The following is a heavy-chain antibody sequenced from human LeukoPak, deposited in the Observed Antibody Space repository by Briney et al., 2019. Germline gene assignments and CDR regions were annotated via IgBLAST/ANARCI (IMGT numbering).Heavy chain of an antibody. CDR3: ARFSYYYDSSGYRRIVGYFDY. CDR2: IYYSGST. D-gene: IGHD3-22*01. Sequence: NPSETLSLTCTVSGGSISSSSYYWGWIRQPPGKGLEWIGSIYYSGSTYYNPSLKSRVTISVDTSKNQFSLKLSSVTAADTAAYYCARFSYYYDSSGYRRIVGYFDYWGQGTLVTVSS. V-gene: IGHV4-39*07. J-gene: IGHJ4*02. CDR1: GGSISSSSYY.